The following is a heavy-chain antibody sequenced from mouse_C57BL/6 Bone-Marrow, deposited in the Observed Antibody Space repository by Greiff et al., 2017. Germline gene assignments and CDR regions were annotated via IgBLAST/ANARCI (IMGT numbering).Heavy chain of an antibody. Sequence: VQLQQSGAELVRPGASVKLSCKASGYTFTDYYINWVKQRPGQGLEWIARIYPGSGNTYYNEKFKGKATLTAEKSSSTAYMQLSSLTSEDSAVYFGARWKGSTGMYYFDYWGQGTTLTVSS. J-gene: IGHJ2*01. CDR1: GYTFTDYY. D-gene: IGHD4-1*02. CDR3: ARWKGSTGMYYFDY. V-gene: IGHV1-76*01. CDR2: IYPGSGNT.